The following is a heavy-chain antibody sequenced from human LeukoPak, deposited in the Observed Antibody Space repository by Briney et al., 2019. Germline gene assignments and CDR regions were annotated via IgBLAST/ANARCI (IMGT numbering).Heavy chain of an antibody. CDR1: GYSISSGYY. D-gene: IGHD4-17*01. CDR3: ARAPTTVTPEIDS. J-gene: IGHJ4*02. CDR2: IYHSGST. Sequence: PSETLSLTCTVSGYSISSGYYWGWIRQPPGKGLEGIGSIYHSGSTYYNPSLKSRVTISVDTSKNQFPLKLSSVTAADTAVYYCARAPTTVTPEIDSWGQGTLVTVSS. V-gene: IGHV4-38-2*02.